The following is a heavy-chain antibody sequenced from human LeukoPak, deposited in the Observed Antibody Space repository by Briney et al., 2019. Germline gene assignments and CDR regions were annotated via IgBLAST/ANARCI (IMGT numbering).Heavy chain of an antibody. Sequence: VKPSETLSLTCTVSGGSISCYYWSWLRQPAGRGLEWIGRIYTSESIYYNPSLQSRDTMSVDTSKNQFSLKLSSVTAADTAVYYCARGYDSSGSPDYWGQGTLVTVSS. CDR2: IYTSESI. CDR1: GGSISCYY. J-gene: IGHJ4*02. V-gene: IGHV4-4*07. D-gene: IGHD3-22*01. CDR3: ARGYDSSGSPDY.